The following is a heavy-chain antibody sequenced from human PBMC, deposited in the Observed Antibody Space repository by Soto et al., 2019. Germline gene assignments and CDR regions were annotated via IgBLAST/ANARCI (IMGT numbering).Heavy chain of an antibody. J-gene: IGHJ4*02. D-gene: IGHD6-19*01. CDR2: IYPGDSDT. Sequence: GESLKISCKGSVYSFTSYWIGWVRQMPGKGLEWMGIIYPGDSDTRYSPSFQGQVTISADKSISTAYLQWSSLKASDTAMYYCARQGVAGGPGSKEFDYWGQGTLVTVSS. CDR3: ARQGVAGGPGSKEFDY. CDR1: VYSFTSYW. V-gene: IGHV5-51*01.